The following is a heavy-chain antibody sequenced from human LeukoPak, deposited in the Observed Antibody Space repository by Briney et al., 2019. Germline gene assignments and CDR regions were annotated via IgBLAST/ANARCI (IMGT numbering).Heavy chain of an antibody. CDR2: VYTSGST. CDR1: GGSISSYY. D-gene: IGHD3-10*01. V-gene: IGHV4-4*07. J-gene: IGHJ4*02. Sequence: SETLSLTCSVSGGSISSYYWSWIRQPAGKGLEWIGRVYTSGSTNYNPSLKSRVTMSVDTSKNQFSLKLNSVTAADTAVYYCARDAGGSGSYYSRLDYWGQGTLVTVSS. CDR3: ARDAGGSGSYYSRLDY.